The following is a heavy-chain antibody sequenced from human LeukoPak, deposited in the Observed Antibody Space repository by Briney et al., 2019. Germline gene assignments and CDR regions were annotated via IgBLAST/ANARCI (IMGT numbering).Heavy chain of an antibody. CDR1: GFTFSNYW. J-gene: IGHJ4*02. CDR2: IKQDGSEK. CDR3: ARDTLGEGEDANYAVYYFDY. Sequence: GGSLRLSCAASGFTFSNYWMTWVRQAPGKGLEWVGNIKQDGSEKYYVDSVKGRFTISRDNAKNSLDLQMNSLRAEDTAVYYCARDTLGEGEDANYAVYYFDYWGQGTPVTVSS. V-gene: IGHV3-7*01. D-gene: IGHD4/OR15-4a*01.